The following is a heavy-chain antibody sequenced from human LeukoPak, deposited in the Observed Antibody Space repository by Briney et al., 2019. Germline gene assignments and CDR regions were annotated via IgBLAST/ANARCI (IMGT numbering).Heavy chain of an antibody. V-gene: IGHV1-69*01. J-gene: IGHJ1*01. D-gene: IGHD2-15*01. CDR1: GGTFSSYA. CDR2: IIPIFGTA. Sequence: SVKVSCKASGGTFSSYAISWVRQAPGQGLEWMGGIIPIFGTANYAQKFQGRVTITADESTSTAYMELSSLRSEDTAVYYCANWGYCSGGSCYSDSNPLTAEYFQRWGQGTLVTVSS. CDR3: ANWGYCSGGSCYSDSNPLTAEYFQR.